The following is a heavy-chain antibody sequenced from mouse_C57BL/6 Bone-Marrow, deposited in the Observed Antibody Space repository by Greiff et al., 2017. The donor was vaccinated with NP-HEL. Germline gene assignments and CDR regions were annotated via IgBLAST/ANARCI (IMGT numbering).Heavy chain of an antibody. D-gene: IGHD4-1*01. CDR2: INPYNGGT. V-gene: IGHV1-19*01. J-gene: IGHJ1*03. CDR3: VVSELGRRGWYFDV. Sequence: EVQLQQSGPVLVKPGASVKMSCKASGYTFTDYYMNWVKQSHGKSLEWIGVINPYNGGTSYNQKFKGKATLTVDKSSSTAYMELNSLTSEDSAVYYCVVSELGRRGWYFDVWGTGTTVTVSS. CDR1: GYTFTDYY.